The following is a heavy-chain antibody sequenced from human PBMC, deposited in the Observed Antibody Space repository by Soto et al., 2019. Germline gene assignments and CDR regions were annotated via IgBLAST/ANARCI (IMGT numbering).Heavy chain of an antibody. J-gene: IGHJ4*02. CDR3: AKDDTALFYYGAHFDN. Sequence: QVHLVQSGAEVKKPGSTLNVSCTASGGPFKTSAISWVRQAPGHGLEWMGGIIPIFGTPNYAQKFQGKVTITADKSTNTAYLELSSLTSEDTAVYYCAKDDTALFYYGAHFDNWGQGTLVTVS. V-gene: IGHV1-69*06. CDR1: GGPFKTSA. CDR2: IIPIFGTP. D-gene: IGHD3-3*01.